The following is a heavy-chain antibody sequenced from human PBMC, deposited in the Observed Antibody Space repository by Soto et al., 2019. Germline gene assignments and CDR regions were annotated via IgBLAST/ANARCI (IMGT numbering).Heavy chain of an antibody. CDR3: AKDLNSGYDPTPFDY. D-gene: IGHD5-12*01. Sequence: GGSLRLSCAASGFTFSSYAMSWVRQAPGKGLEWVSAISGSGGSTYYADPVKGRFTISRDNSKNTLYLQMNSLRAEDTAVYYCAKDLNSGYDPTPFDYWGQGTLVTVSS. CDR2: ISGSGGST. J-gene: IGHJ4*02. V-gene: IGHV3-23*01. CDR1: GFTFSSYA.